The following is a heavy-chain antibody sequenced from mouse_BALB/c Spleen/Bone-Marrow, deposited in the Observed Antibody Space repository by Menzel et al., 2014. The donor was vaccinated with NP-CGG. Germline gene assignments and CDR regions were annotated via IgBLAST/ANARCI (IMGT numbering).Heavy chain of an antibody. Sequence: QVQLQQSGAELARPGASVKMSCQASGYTFTRYTMHWEKQRPGQGLEWIGYITPSSGYTNYNQKFKDKATLTADKSSSTAYMQLGSLTSEDSAVYYCARGISTMITAWFAYWGQGTLVTVSA. CDR3: ARGISTMITAWFAY. D-gene: IGHD2-4*01. V-gene: IGHV1-4*01. CDR2: ITPSSGYT. CDR1: GYTFTRYT. J-gene: IGHJ3*01.